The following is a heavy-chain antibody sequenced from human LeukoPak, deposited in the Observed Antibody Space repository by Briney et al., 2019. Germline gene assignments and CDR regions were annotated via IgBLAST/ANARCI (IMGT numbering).Heavy chain of an antibody. J-gene: IGHJ6*04. D-gene: IGHD3-22*01. CDR2: ISAYNGNT. CDR3: ARWKRDYYDSRGLLVYMDV. CDR1: GGTFSSYA. V-gene: IGHV1-18*01. Sequence: GASVKVSCKASGGTFSSYAISWVRQAPGQGLEWMGWISAYNGNTNYAQKLQGRVTMTRVTFTSTAYKELRSLRSDDTGVDYCARWKRDYYDSRGLLVYMDVWGKGTTVTVSS.